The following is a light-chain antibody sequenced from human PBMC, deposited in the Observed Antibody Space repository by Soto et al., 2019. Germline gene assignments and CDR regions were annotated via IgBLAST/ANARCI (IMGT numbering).Light chain of an antibody. CDR3: QQYGSSPT. CDR2: GAS. CDR1: QSVSSSY. Sequence: EIVLTQSPGTRSWSPGERATLSCRASQSVSSSYLAWYQQKPGQAPRLLIYGASSRATGIPDRFSGSGSGTDFTLTISRLEPEDFAVYYCQQYGSSPTFGGGTKVEIK. V-gene: IGKV3-20*01. J-gene: IGKJ4*01.